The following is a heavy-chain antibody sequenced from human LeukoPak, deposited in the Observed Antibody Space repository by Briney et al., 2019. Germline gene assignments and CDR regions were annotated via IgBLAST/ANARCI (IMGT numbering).Heavy chain of an antibody. Sequence: ASVKVSCKVSGYTLTELSMHWVRQAPGKGLEWMGGFDPEDGETIYAQKFQGRVTMTEDTSTDTAYMELSSLRSEDTAVYYCATPGYDILTGFYHFAYWGQGTLVTVSS. J-gene: IGHJ4*02. CDR2: FDPEDGET. D-gene: IGHD3-9*01. CDR1: GYTLTELS. V-gene: IGHV1-24*01. CDR3: ATPGYDILTGFYHFAY.